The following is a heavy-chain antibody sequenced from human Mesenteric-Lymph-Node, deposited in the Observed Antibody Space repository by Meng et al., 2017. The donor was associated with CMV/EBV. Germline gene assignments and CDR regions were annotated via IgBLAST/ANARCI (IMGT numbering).Heavy chain of an antibody. CDR3: ARIFGEYDFWTRNLYYGMDV. CDR2: IFSNDEK. J-gene: IGHJ6*02. Sequence: SGPTLVKPTETLTLTCTVSGFSLSNARMGVSWIRQPPGKALEWLARIFSNDEKSYSTSLKSRLTISKDTSKSQVVLTMTNMDPVDTATYYCARIFGEYDFWTRNLYYGMDVWGQGTTVTVSS. D-gene: IGHD3-3*01. V-gene: IGHV2-26*01. CDR1: GFSLSNARMG.